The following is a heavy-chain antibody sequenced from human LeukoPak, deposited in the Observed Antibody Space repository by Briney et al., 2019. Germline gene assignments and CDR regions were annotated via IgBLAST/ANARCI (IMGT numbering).Heavy chain of an antibody. CDR3: ARGTVTENYYYYYGMDV. J-gene: IGHJ6*02. CDR2: IYNGVNT. D-gene: IGHD4-17*01. Sequence: SETLSLTCTVSGASVSSASYWSWIRQPPGKGVEWIAHIYNGVNTNYNPSLKSRVTTSVDRSKNQFSLKLSSVTAADTAVYYCARGTVTENYYYYYGMDVWGQGTTVTVSS. CDR1: GASVSSASY. V-gene: IGHV4-61*01.